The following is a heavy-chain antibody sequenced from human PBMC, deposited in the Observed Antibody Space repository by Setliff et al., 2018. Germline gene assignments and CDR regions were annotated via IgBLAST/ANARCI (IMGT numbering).Heavy chain of an antibody. CDR1: GLTFNSYA. CDR3: AKDRDNRWHNFDS. J-gene: IGHJ4*01. V-gene: IGHV3-23*03. D-gene: IGHD1-1*01. CDR2: VYSGSPNT. Sequence: GGSLRLSCAASGLTFNSYAMSWVRQAPGKGLEWVSVVYSGSPNTYYAASVKGRFAISRDNSKNTLYLQMNSLRVEDSGVYYCAKDRDNRWHNFDSWGHGVLVTVSS.